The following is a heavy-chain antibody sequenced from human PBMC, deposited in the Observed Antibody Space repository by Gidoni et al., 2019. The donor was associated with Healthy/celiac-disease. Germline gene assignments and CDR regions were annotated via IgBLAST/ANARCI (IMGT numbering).Heavy chain of an antibody. D-gene: IGHD6-19*01. CDR3: ARDLRPWAVAGTQGYFDY. CDR1: GYTFTSYG. V-gene: IGHV1-18*01. CDR2: ISAYNGNT. Sequence: VQLVQSGAEVKKPGASVKLSRLASGYTFTSYGISWVRKAPGQGLEWMGWISAYNGNTNYAQKLQGRVTMTTDTSTSTAYMELRSLRSDDTAVYYCARDLRPWAVAGTQGYFDYWGQGTLVTVSS. J-gene: IGHJ4*02.